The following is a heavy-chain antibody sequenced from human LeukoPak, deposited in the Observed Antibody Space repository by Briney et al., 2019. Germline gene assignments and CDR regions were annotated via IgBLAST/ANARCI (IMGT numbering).Heavy chain of an antibody. J-gene: IGHJ4*02. D-gene: IGHD2-2*01. CDR2: IYSGGST. V-gene: IGHV3-53*01. CDR3: ARGRGYCSSTSCYLPFDN. Sequence: GGSLRLSCAASGFTVSSNYMSWVRQAPGKGLEWVSLIYSGGSTFYTDSVEGRFTISRDNSKNTLYLQMNSLRAEDTAVYYCARGRGYCSSTSCYLPFDNWGQGTLVTVSS. CDR1: GFTVSSNY.